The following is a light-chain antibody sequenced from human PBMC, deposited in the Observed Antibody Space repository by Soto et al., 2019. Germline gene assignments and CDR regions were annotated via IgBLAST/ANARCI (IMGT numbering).Light chain of an antibody. CDR3: GSITRSSTSV. V-gene: IGLV2-14*01. J-gene: IGLJ1*01. CDR1: SSVVGGFEY. Sequence: QSVLSQPASVSGSPGQSVTTSCTGTSSVVGGFEYVSWYQHQPGKAPKLIIYDVTKRPSGVSNRFSGSKSGNTASLTISGIQAEDEGDYYCGSITRSSTSVFGTGTKVTVL. CDR2: DVT.